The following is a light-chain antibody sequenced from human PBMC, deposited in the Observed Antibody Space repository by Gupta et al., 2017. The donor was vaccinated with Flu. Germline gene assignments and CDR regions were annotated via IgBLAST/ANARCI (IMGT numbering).Light chain of an antibody. V-gene: IGKV3-15*01. J-gene: IGKJ4*01. Sequence: ATLSVSPGERATLSCRASQSVSSNLAWYQQKPGQAPRLLIYDASTRATGIPARFSGSGSGTEFTLTISSRQSEDFAVYYCQQYNNWPPLTFGGGTKVEIK. CDR3: QQYNNWPPLT. CDR1: QSVSSN. CDR2: DAS.